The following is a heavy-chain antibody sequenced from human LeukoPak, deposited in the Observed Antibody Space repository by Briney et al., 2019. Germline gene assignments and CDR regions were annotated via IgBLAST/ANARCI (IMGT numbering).Heavy chain of an antibody. J-gene: IGHJ4*02. CDR1: GFTFSSYS. V-gene: IGHV3-21*01. CDR3: AKEFIATAGITGYFDY. D-gene: IGHD6-13*01. CDR2: ISSSSSYI. Sequence: PGGSLRLSCAASGFTFSSYSMNWVRQAPGKGLEWVSSISSSSSYIYYADSVKGRFTISRDNAKNSLYLQMSSLRAEDTAVYYCAKEFIATAGITGYFDYWGQGTLVTVSS.